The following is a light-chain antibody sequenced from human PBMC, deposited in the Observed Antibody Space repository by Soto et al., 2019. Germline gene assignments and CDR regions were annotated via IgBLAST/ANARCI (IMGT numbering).Light chain of an antibody. V-gene: IGKV1-27*01. CDR3: QKYNSAPPT. CDR1: QDISNY. CDR2: AAS. Sequence: DIQMTQSPSSLSASVGDRVTITCRASQDISNYLAWYQQKSGKVPKLLIYAASTLQSGVPSRFSGSGSGTDFSLTISSLQPEDVATYYCQKYNSAPPTFGQGTKVEVK. J-gene: IGKJ1*01.